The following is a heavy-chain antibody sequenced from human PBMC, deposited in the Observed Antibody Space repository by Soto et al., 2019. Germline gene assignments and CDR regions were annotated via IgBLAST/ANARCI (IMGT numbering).Heavy chain of an antibody. CDR1: GGTFSSYA. CDR3: AREGYYGAGSYGLTGTHDD. V-gene: IGHV1-69*13. J-gene: IGHJ4*02. Sequence: SVKVSCKASGGTFSSYAISWVRQAPGQGLEWMGGIIPIFGTANYAQKFQGRVTMTADESTSTAYMELSSLTSDDTAVYYCAREGYYGAGSYGLTGTHDDWGQGTLVTVSS. CDR2: IIPIFGTA. D-gene: IGHD3-10*01.